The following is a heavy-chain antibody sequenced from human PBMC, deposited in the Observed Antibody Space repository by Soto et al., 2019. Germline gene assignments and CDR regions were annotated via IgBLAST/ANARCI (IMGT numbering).Heavy chain of an antibody. D-gene: IGHD3-22*01. CDR3: ARVYYESRGPTKYRAFDF. CDR1: VFTFIDYS. Sequence: GWSLRLSCASSVFTFIDYSMRWVRQSPGKGLEGVANIKQDEGEEDYVDSVKGRLTISRGNAKNSLYLQMNSLRVEDTAVYYCARVYYESRGPTKYRAFDFWGQGTMVTVSS. J-gene: IGHJ3*01. CDR2: IKQDEGEE. V-gene: IGHV3-7*01.